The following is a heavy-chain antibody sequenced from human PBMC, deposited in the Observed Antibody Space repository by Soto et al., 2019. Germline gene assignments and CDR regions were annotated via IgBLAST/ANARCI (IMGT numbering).Heavy chain of an antibody. CDR1: GFTFSRYW. CDR2: IKQDGSEK. J-gene: IGHJ3*01. D-gene: IGHD1-26*01. V-gene: IGHV3-7*01. Sequence: GGSLRLSCAASGFTFSRYWMSWVRQAPGKGLEWVANIKQDGSEKYYVDSVKGRFTISRDNAKNSLYLQMNSLRAEDTAVYYCARSWDSPGNDAFDFWGQGTMDTVS. CDR3: ARSWDSPGNDAFDF.